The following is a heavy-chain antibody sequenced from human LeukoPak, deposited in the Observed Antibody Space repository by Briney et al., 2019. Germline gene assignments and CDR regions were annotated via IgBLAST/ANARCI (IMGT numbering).Heavy chain of an antibody. CDR3: ARDSLVGTTTPVFDY. V-gene: IGHV3-21*01. Sequence: PGGSLRLSCAASGFTFVTYSMNWVRQAPGKGLEWVSSISSTSSYIYYADSVKGRFTISRDNAKNSLYLQMNSLRAEGTAVYYCARDSLVGTTTPVFDYWGQGTLVTVSS. CDR1: GFTFVTYS. D-gene: IGHD1-26*01. J-gene: IGHJ4*02. CDR2: ISSTSSYI.